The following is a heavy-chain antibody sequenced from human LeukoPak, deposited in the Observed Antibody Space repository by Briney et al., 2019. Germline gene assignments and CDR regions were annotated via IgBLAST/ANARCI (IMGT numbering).Heavy chain of an antibody. CDR3: ARHKSYCTTSTCYYIDS. J-gene: IGHJ5*01. CDR2: MHHSGST. D-gene: IGHD2-2*01. Sequence: SETLSLTCGVSGYSISSGYYWGWIRQPPGKGLEWIGNMHHSGSTDYNPSLKSRVTISIDTSKNQFSLNLRSVAAADTAVYYCARHKSYCTTSTCYYIDSWGQGTLVTVSS. V-gene: IGHV4-38-2*01. CDR1: GYSISSGYY.